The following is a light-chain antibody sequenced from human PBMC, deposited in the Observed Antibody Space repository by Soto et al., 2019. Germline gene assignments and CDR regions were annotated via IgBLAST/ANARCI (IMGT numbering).Light chain of an antibody. CDR2: GNN. J-gene: IGLJ3*02. V-gene: IGLV1-40*01. CDR1: SSNIGAGYD. Sequence: QAVVTQPPSVSGAPWQRVTISCTGSSSNIGAGYDVHWYQQLPGTVPKLLIYGNNNRPSGVPDRFSGSKSDTSASLAITGLQAEDEADYYCQSFDSSLTVWVFGGGTKVTVL. CDR3: QSFDSSLTVWV.